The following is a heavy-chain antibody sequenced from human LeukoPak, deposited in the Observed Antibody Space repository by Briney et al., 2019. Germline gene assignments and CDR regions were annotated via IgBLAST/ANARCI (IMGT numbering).Heavy chain of an antibody. Sequence: QTGGSLRLSCAASGFTLSSYLMHWVRQAPGKGLVWVSRINGDGSSTPYANSVKGRFTISRDNAKNTLYLQMHSLRADDTAVYYCARGSTSGWPDYFDYWGQGSVGTVSS. V-gene: IGHV3-74*01. CDR1: GFTLSSYL. CDR3: ARGSTSGWPDYFDY. D-gene: IGHD6-19*01. J-gene: IGHJ4*02. CDR2: INGDGSST.